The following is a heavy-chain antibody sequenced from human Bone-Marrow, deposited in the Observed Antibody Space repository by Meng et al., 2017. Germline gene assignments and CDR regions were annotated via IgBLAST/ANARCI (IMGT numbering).Heavy chain of an antibody. CDR3: ATGAAAADH. CDR2: IKSNSDGGTT. D-gene: IGHD6-13*01. Sequence: DVQRMQSGGGLVQPGGSLQLSCAASGFSFSVTIMHWVRQASGKGLEWVGRIKSNSDGGTTDYAAPVKGRFTISRDDSKNTLYLQMNSLITEDTAVYFCATGAAAADHWGQGTLVTVSS. CDR1: GFSFSVTI. J-gene: IGHJ4*02. V-gene: IGHV3-15*01.